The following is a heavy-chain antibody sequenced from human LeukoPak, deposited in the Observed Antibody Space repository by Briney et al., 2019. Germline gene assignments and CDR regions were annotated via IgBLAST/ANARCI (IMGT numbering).Heavy chain of an antibody. CDR2: INPRGGST. D-gene: IGHD6-25*01. CDR1: GYTFTSYY. J-gene: IGHJ4*02. Sequence: EASVKVSCKASGYTFTSYYMHWVRQAPGQGLEWMGIINPRGGSTDYAQKFQGRVTMTSDTSTSTVYMELNSLIYEDTAVYFCARVGSAAATADYWGQGTLVTVSS. CDR3: ARVGSAAATADY. V-gene: IGHV1-46*01.